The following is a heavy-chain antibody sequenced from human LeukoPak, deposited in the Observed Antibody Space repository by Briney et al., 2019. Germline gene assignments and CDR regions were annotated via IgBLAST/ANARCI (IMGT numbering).Heavy chain of an antibody. V-gene: IGHV3-64*01. D-gene: IGHD4/OR15-4a*01. CDR1: GFTFSIYA. Sequence: TGGSLKLSCAASGFTFSIYALHWDRQAPGRGLEYVSGISSNGGSTYYANSVKGRFTISRDNSKNTVYLQMGSLRAEDMAVYYCARNGDYGGYWGQGTLVTVSS. J-gene: IGHJ4*02. CDR3: ARNGDYGGY. CDR2: ISSNGGST.